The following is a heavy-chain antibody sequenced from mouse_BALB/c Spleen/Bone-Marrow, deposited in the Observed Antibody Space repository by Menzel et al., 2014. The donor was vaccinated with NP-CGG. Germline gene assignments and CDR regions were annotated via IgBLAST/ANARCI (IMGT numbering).Heavy chain of an antibody. CDR3: ARGDYYFDY. Sequence: SGAELAKPGASVKMSCKASGYTFTSYWMHWVKQRPGQGLEWIGYINPSTGYTEYNQKFKDKATLTADKSSXTAYMQLSSLTSEDSAVYYCARGDYYFDYWGQGTTLTVSS. J-gene: IGHJ2*01. CDR2: INPSTGYT. V-gene: IGHV1-7*01. CDR1: GYTFTSYW. D-gene: IGHD2-13*01.